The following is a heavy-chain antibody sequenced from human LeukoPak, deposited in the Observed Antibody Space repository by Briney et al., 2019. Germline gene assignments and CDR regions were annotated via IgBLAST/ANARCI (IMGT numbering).Heavy chain of an antibody. Sequence: PSETLSLTCTVSGGSISSYYWSWIRQPPGKGLEWIGYIYYSGSTNYNPSLKSRVTISADTSKNQFSLKLSSVTAADTAVYYCAVLGYCSSTSCPFDPWGQGTLVTVSS. CDR3: AVLGYCSSTSCPFDP. V-gene: IGHV4-59*08. CDR2: IYYSGST. CDR1: GGSISSYY. J-gene: IGHJ5*02. D-gene: IGHD2-2*01.